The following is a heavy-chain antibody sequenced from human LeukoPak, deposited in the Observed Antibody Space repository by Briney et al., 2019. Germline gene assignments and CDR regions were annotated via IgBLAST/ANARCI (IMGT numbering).Heavy chain of an antibody. J-gene: IGHJ4*02. CDR2: ISYDGSNK. CDR1: GFAFSRYG. CDR3: AKARSSWYDFEADY. Sequence: AGGSLRLSCAASGFAFSRYGMHWVRQAPGKGLEWVAVISYDGSNKYYADSVKGRFTISRDNSKNTLYLQMNSLRAEDTAVYYCAKARSSWYDFEADYWGQGTLATVSS. V-gene: IGHV3-30*18. D-gene: IGHD6-13*01.